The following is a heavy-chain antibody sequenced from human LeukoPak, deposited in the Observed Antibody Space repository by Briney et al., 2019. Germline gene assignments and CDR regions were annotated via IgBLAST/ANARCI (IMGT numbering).Heavy chain of an antibody. CDR2: ISSDGSRK. Sequence: SGGSLRLSCAASGFTFSTYAMHWVRQAPGKGLEWVAVISSDGSRKYYADSVKGRFTISRDDSKSTLYLQMNSLRAEDTAVYYCARALYVLTGSAFDYWGQGTLVTVSS. D-gene: IGHD3-9*01. CDR3: ARALYVLTGSAFDY. CDR1: GFTFSTYA. V-gene: IGHV3-30*04. J-gene: IGHJ4*02.